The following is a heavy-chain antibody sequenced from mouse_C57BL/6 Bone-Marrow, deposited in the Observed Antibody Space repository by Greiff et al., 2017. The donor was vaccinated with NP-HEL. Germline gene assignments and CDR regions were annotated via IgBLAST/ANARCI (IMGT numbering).Heavy chain of an antibody. Sequence: VQLQQSGAELVRPGASVKLSCTASGFNIKDDYMHWVKQRPEQGLEWIGWIDPENGDTEYASKFKSKATLTVDKPSSTAYMQLSSLTSEDSAVYYCARYYYGSGYFDYWGQGTTLTVSS. J-gene: IGHJ2*01. CDR3: ARYYYGSGYFDY. D-gene: IGHD1-1*01. V-gene: IGHV14-4*01. CDR2: IDPENGDT. CDR1: GFNIKDDY.